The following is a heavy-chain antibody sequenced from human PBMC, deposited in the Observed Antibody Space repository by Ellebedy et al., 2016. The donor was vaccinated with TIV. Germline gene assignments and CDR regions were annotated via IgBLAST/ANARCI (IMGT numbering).Heavy chain of an antibody. CDR3: ARGYCPDSTCIPTADL. Sequence: GESLKISXAASGFTFSSSSMSWVRQAPGKGLEWVANIKQDGSEEYYADSVKGRFVISRDNPKNSLFLQMDSLRADDTATYFCARGYCPDSTCIPTADLWGQGTQVTVSS. V-gene: IGHV3-7*01. J-gene: IGHJ4*02. CDR1: GFTFSSSS. D-gene: IGHD1-1*01. CDR2: IKQDGSEE.